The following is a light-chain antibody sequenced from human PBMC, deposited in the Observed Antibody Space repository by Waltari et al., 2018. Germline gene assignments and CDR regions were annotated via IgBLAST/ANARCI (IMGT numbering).Light chain of an antibody. CDR2: GAS. V-gene: IGKV3-20*01. CDR1: QSVSSNY. CDR3: QQYGFSPEYT. J-gene: IGKJ2*01. Sequence: EIVLTQSPGTLSLSPGERATLSCRASQSVSSNYLAWYQQKPGQAPRLLISGASSRATGVPDRFNGSGSGTDFTLTISRLEPEDVAMYYCQQYGFSPEYTFGQGTKLEIK.